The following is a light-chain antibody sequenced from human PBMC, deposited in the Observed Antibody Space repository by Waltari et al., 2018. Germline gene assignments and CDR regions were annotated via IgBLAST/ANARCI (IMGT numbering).Light chain of an antibody. V-gene: IGKV2-28*01. CDR2: LGS. Sequence: EIVMTQSPLSLPVTPGEPASISCRSSQSLRHLNGCNYLDWYLQKPGQSPKLLIYLGSSRDSGVPGRVSGSGSGTDFTLLISRVEADDVGVYYCMQARQTPFTFGQGTKLEI. CDR1: QSLRHLNGCNY. J-gene: IGKJ2*01. CDR3: MQARQTPFT.